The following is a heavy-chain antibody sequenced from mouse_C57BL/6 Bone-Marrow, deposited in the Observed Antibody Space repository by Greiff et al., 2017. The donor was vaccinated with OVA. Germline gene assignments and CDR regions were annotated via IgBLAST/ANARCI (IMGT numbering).Heavy chain of an antibody. CDR2: IWGGGST. CDR3: AKHGGDEGYWDLDV. CDR1: GFSLTSYG. V-gene: IGHV2-9*01. J-gene: IGHJ1*03. Sequence: VKLLESGPGLVAPSQSLSITCTVSGFSLTSYGVDWVRQPPGKGLEWLGVIWGGGSTNYNSALMSRLSISKDNSKSQVFLKMNSLQNDDTALYHWAKHGGDEGYWDLDVWGTGTTVTVSS. D-gene: IGHD3-3*01.